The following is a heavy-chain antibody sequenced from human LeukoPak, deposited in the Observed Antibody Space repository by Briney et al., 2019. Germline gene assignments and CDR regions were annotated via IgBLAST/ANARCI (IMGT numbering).Heavy chain of an antibody. CDR2: IYYSGST. J-gene: IGHJ4*02. CDR1: GGSISSSCYC. V-gene: IGHV4-39*01. D-gene: IGHD1-26*01. Sequence: PSETLSLTCTVSGGSISSSCYCWGWIRQPPGKGLVWIGSIYYSGSTYYNPSLKRRVTISVDTSKNLFSLKLSSVTAADTAVYYCARHVGGTRFLDYWGQGTLVTVSS. CDR3: ARHVGGTRFLDY.